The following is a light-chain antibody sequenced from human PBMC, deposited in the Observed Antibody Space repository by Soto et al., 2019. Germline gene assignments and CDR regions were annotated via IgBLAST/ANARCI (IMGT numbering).Light chain of an antibody. CDR1: QTVLSN. CDR2: DAS. J-gene: IGKJ3*01. V-gene: IGKV3-11*01. Sequence: IVFTTSPGTLTLSPGKRATLSCRASQTVLSNIAWYQQKPGQAPRLLIYDASSRATGIPARFSGSGSETDFTLTISSLETEDFAVFYGQLRSYCPSLFTFGQGTKVDIK. CDR3: QLRSYCPSLFT.